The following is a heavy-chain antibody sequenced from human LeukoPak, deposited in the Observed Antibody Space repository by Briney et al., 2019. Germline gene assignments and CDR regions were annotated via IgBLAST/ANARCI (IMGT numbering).Heavy chain of an antibody. CDR1: GYTFTGYY. Sequence: GASVKVSCKASGYTFTGYYMHWVRQAPGQGLEWMGWISAYNGNTNYAQKLQGRVTMTTDTSTSTAYMELRSLRSDDTAVYYCAVAAAGNYYFDYWGQGTLVTVSS. CDR2: ISAYNGNT. D-gene: IGHD6-13*01. V-gene: IGHV1-18*04. J-gene: IGHJ4*02. CDR3: AVAAAGNYYFDY.